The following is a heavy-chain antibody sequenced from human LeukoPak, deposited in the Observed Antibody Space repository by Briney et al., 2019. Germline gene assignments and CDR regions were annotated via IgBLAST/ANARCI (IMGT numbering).Heavy chain of an antibody. V-gene: IGHV4-34*01. CDR2: INHSGST. CDR1: GGSFGGYY. D-gene: IGHD3-22*01. CDR3: ARVYYYYTSGFYRPFDF. Sequence: SETLSLTCAVYGGSFGGYYWSWIRQPPGKGLEWIGEINHSGSTNYNPSLKSRVTISVDTSKNQFSLKLSSVTAADTAVYYCARVYYYYTSGFYRPFDFWGQGTLVTVSS. J-gene: IGHJ4*02.